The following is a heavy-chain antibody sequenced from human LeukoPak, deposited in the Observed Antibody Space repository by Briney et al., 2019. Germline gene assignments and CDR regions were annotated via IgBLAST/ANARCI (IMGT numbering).Heavy chain of an antibody. CDR3: AKDVSWNWFDP. J-gene: IGHJ5*02. CDR1: GFTFSTYA. CDR2: ISYDGSNK. V-gene: IGHV3-30*18. Sequence: GGSLRLSCAASGFTFSTYAMHWVRQAPGKGLEWVAVISYDGSNKYYADSVKGRFTISRDNSKNALYLQMNTLRAEGTAVYYCAKDVSWNWFDPWGQGTLVTVSS.